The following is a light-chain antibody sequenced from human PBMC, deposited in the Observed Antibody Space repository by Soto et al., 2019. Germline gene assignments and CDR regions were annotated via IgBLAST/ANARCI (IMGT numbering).Light chain of an antibody. Sequence: QSVLTQPASVSGSPGQSITISCTGTGSDVGGYNYVSWYQQHPGKAPKLMIYDVSNRPSGVSNRFSGFKSGNTASLTISGLHAEDEADYYCSSYTTSSTYVFGTGTKLTVL. CDR2: DVS. V-gene: IGLV2-14*03. CDR3: SSYTTSSTYV. CDR1: GSDVGGYNY. J-gene: IGLJ1*01.